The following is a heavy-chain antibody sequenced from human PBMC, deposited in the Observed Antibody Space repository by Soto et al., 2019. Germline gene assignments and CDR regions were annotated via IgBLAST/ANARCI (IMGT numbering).Heavy chain of an antibody. D-gene: IGHD6-13*01. V-gene: IGHV3-7*01. CDR3: ARTGRVAAAGESDS. CDR2: IKEDGSQK. Sequence: EVQLVESGGGLVQPGGSLRLSCVVSGFTFSNSWMTWVRQAPGKGLEWVANIKEDGSQKYYVDSVRGRFTISRDNAKNSLHLQMDSLRVDDTAMYYCARTGRVAAAGESDSWGQGTLVTVSS. J-gene: IGHJ4*02. CDR1: GFTFSNSW.